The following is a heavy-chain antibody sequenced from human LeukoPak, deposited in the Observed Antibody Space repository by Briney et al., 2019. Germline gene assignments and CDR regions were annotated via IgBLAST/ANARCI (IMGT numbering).Heavy chain of an antibody. CDR1: GFTFSDYY. Sequence: GGSLRLSCAASGFTFSDYYMSWIRQAPGKGLEWVSYISSSGSTIYYADSVKGRFTISRDNAKNTLYLQMNSLRAEDTAVYYCAKDDSSSPFDYWGQGTMVTVSS. CDR3: AKDDSSSPFDY. V-gene: IGHV3-11*04. J-gene: IGHJ4*03. D-gene: IGHD6-13*01. CDR2: ISSSGSTI.